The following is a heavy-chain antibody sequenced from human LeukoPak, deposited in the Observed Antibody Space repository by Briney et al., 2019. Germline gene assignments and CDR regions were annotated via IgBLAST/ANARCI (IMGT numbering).Heavy chain of an antibody. D-gene: IGHD7-27*01. CDR3: ARDTGAAGDGYPVDY. CDR2: INTDGSST. J-gene: IGHJ4*02. V-gene: IGHV3-74*01. Sequence: QPGGSLRLSCAASGFTFSNYWMHWVRQAPGKGLVWVSRINTDGSSTDYADSVKGRFTISRDNAKNALYLQMNSLRDEDTAVYYCARDTGAAGDGYPVDYWGQGTLVTVSS. CDR1: GFTFSNYW.